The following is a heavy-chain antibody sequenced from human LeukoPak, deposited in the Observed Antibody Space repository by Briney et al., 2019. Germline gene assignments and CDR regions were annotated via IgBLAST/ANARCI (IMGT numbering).Heavy chain of an antibody. CDR2: INPNSGGT. CDR3: ARGIVVVPAALHEYWYFDL. CDR1: GYTFTGYY. Sequence: ASVKVSCKASGYTFTGYYMHWVRQAPGQGLEWMGWINPNSGGTNYAQKFQGRVTMTRDTSISTAYMELSRLRSDDTAVYYCARGIVVVPAALHEYWYFDLWGRGTLVTVSS. D-gene: IGHD2-2*02. J-gene: IGHJ2*01. V-gene: IGHV1-2*02.